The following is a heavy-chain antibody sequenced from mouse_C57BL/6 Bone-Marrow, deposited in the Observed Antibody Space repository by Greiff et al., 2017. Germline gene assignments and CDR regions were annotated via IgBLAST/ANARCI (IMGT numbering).Heavy chain of an antibody. V-gene: IGHV5-12*01. CDR3: AREGAERYFDV. CDR2: ISNGGGST. CDR1: GFTFSDYY. Sequence: EVMLVESGGGLVQPGGSLKLSCAASGFTFSDYYMYWVRQTPEKRLEWVAYISNGGGSTYSPDTVKGRFTISRDNAKNTLYLQMSRLKSEDTAMYYCAREGAERYFDVWGTGTTVTVSS. J-gene: IGHJ1*03.